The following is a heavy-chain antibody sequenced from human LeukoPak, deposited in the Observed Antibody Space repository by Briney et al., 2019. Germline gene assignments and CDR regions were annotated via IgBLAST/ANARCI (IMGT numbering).Heavy chain of an antibody. Sequence: SGGSLRLSCAASGFTFSNAWMSWVRQAPGKGLEWVGRIKSKTDGGTTDYAAPVKGRFTISRDDSRNTLYLQMNSLKAEDTAVYYCTTGNYLYGSGSYYYWGQGTLVTVSS. CDR1: GFTFSNAW. D-gene: IGHD3-10*01. CDR3: TTGNYLYGSGSYYY. J-gene: IGHJ4*02. CDR2: IKSKTDGGTT. V-gene: IGHV3-15*01.